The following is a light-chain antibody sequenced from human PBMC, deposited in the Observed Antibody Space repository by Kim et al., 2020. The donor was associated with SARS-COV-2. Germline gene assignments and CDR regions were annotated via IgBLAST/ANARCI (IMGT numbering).Light chain of an antibody. CDR3: SSYTSSSTLV. J-gene: IGLJ2*01. CDR2: DVS. V-gene: IGLV2-14*04. CDR1: STDVGGYNY. Sequence: GQSITLSCTGPSTDVGGYNYVAWYQQHPGKAPKLMIYDVSKRPSGVSNRFSGSKSGNTASLTISGHQAEDEADYYCSSYTSSSTLVFGGGTQLTVL.